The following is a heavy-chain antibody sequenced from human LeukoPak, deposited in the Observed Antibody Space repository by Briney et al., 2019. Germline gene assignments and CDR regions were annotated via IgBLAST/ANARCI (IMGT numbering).Heavy chain of an antibody. J-gene: IGHJ4*02. CDR2: ISGSGGST. V-gene: IGHV3-23*01. CDR3: AKDIPSYCGGDWYNSFDY. Sequence: GGSLRLSCAASGCTFSTYAMSWVRQAPGKGLEWVSAISGSGGSTYYADSVKGRFTISRDNSKNTLYLQLNSLRAEDTAVYYRAKDIPSYCGGDWYNSFDYWGQGTLVTVSS. D-gene: IGHD2-21*02. CDR1: GCTFSTYA.